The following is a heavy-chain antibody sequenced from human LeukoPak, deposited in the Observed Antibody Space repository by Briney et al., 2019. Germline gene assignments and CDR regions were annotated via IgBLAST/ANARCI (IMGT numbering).Heavy chain of an antibody. CDR1: GGTFSSYA. Sequence: ASVKVSCKASGGTFSSYAISWVRQAPGQGLEWMGRINPNSGGTNYAQKFQGRVTMTRDTSISTAYMELSRLRSDDTAVYYCARGDYGDSTWDYWGQGTLVTVSS. J-gene: IGHJ4*02. D-gene: IGHD4-17*01. V-gene: IGHV1-2*06. CDR3: ARGDYGDSTWDY. CDR2: INPNSGGT.